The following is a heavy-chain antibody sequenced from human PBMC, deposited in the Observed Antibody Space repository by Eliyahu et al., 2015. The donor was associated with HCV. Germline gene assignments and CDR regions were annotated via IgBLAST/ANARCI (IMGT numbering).Heavy chain of an antibody. CDR3: ARNTRLMDY. CDR2: IKQEGNEK. D-gene: IGHD2-2*01. V-gene: IGHV3-7*01. CDR1: GFTFNXLW. J-gene: IGHJ4*02. Sequence: EVQLVESGGDLVQPGGXLXLSCXASGFTFNXLWMSWVRQAXGKGVEWVATIKQEGNEKYYVDSVKGRFTIXRDNAKNSLYLQMNGLRAEDTAVYYCARNTRLMDYWGQGTLVTVSS.